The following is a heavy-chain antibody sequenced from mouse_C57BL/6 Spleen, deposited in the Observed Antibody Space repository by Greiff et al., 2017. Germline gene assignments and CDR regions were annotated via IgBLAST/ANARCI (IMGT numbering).Heavy chain of an antibody. J-gene: IGHJ1*03. V-gene: IGHV5-16*01. D-gene: IGHD1-1*01. CDR1: GFTFSDYY. CDR3: AREGLYYYGSSYVGYFDV. CDR2: INYDGSST. Sequence: EVQVVESEGGLVQPGSSMKLSCTASGFTFSDYYMAWVRQVPEKGLEWVANINYDGSSTYYLDSLKSRFIISRDNAKNILYLQMSSLKSEDTATYYCAREGLYYYGSSYVGYFDVWGTGTTVTVSS.